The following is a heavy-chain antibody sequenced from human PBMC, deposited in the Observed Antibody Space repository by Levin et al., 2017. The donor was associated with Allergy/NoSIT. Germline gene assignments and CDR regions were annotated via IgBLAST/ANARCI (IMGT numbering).Heavy chain of an antibody. V-gene: IGHV3-30-3*01. Sequence: LSLTCAASGFTFSSYAMHWVRQAPGKGLEWVAIISYDGSNKYYADSVKGRFTISRDNSKNTLYLQMNSLRVEDTAVYYCARDDNVLLWFGNFDYWGQGTLVTVSS. CDR3: ARDDNVLLWFGNFDY. CDR2: ISYDGSNK. CDR1: GFTFSSYA. D-gene: IGHD3-10*01. J-gene: IGHJ4*02.